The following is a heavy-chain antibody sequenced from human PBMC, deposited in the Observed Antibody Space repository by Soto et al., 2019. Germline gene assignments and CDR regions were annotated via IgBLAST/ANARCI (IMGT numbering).Heavy chain of an antibody. J-gene: IGHJ4*02. D-gene: IGHD3-16*02. V-gene: IGHV3-30-3*01. Sequence: QVQLVESGGGVVQPGRSLRLSCAASGFTFSSYAMHWVRQAPGKGLEWVAVISYDGSNKYYADSVKGRFTISRDNSKNTLYLQMNSLRAEDTAVYYCARDLRAMITFGGVIVLDYWGQGTLVTVSS. CDR1: GFTFSSYA. CDR2: ISYDGSNK. CDR3: ARDLRAMITFGGVIVLDY.